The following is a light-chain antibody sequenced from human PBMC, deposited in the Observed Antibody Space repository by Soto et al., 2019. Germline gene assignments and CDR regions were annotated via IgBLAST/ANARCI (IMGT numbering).Light chain of an antibody. CDR1: QSVSNN. J-gene: IGKJ1*01. Sequence: EIVLTQSPATLSVFPGEKATLSCGASQSVSNNLAWYHQKPGQAPRPLIYGASTRATGVPARFSGSGSGTEFTLTISSLQSEDSAIYYCQQYDSFSVTFGQGTKVEIK. V-gene: IGKV3-15*01. CDR3: QQYDSFSVT. CDR2: GAS.